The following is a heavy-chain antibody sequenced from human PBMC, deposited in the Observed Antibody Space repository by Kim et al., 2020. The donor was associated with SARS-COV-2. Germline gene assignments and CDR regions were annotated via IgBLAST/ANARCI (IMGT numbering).Heavy chain of an antibody. D-gene: IGHD2-2*02. CDR1: GGSISSYY. J-gene: IGHJ6*02. V-gene: IGHV4-59*13. CDR3: ARYHPVVQGVRGYCSSTSCYRRGYYYYGMDV. CDR2: IYYSGST. Sequence: SETLSLTCTVSGGSISSYYWSWIRQPPGKGLEWIGYIYYSGSTNYNPSLKSRVTISVDTSKNQFSLKLSSVTAADTAVYYCARYHPVVQGVRGYCSSTSCYRRGYYYYGMDVWGQGTTVTVSS.